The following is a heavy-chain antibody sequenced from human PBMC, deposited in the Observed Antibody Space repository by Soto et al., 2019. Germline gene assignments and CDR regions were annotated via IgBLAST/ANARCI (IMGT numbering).Heavy chain of an antibody. V-gene: IGHV1-18*01. D-gene: IGHD2-2*01. Sequence: GASVKVSCKASGYTFTSYGISWVRQAPGQGPEWMGWISAYNGNTNYAQKLQGRVTMTTDTSTSTAYMELRSLRSDDTAVYYCARWGESIVLVPAAMEGGWFDPWGQGTLVTVSS. CDR1: GYTFTSYG. J-gene: IGHJ5*02. CDR2: ISAYNGNT. CDR3: ARWGESIVLVPAAMEGGWFDP.